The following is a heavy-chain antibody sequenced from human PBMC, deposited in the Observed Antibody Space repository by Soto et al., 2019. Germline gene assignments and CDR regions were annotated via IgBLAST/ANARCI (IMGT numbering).Heavy chain of an antibody. J-gene: IGHJ4*02. D-gene: IGHD6-19*01. CDR2: IKSKTDGGTT. CDR1: GFTFSNAW. Sequence: EVQLVESGGGLVKPGGSLRLSCAASGFTFSNAWMNWDRQAPGKGLEWVGRIKSKTDGGTTDYAAPVKGRFTISRDDSKNTLYLQMNSLKTEDTAVYYCTTDADGYSSGWSNFDYWGQGTLVTVSS. CDR3: TTDADGYSSGWSNFDY. V-gene: IGHV3-15*07.